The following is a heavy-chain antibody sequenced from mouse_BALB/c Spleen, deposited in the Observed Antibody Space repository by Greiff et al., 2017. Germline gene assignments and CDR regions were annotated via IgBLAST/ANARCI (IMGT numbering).Heavy chain of an antibody. CDR3: ARSLTTATLSPY. V-gene: IGHV5-17*02. Sequence: EVKLVESGGGLVQPGGSRKLSCAASGFTFSSFGMHWVRQAPEKGLEWVAYISSGSSTIYYADTVKGRFTISRDNPKNTLFLQMTSLRSEDTAMYYCARSLTTATLSPYWGQGTLVTVSA. CDR1: GFTFSSFG. CDR2: ISSGSSTI. D-gene: IGHD1-2*01. J-gene: IGHJ3*01.